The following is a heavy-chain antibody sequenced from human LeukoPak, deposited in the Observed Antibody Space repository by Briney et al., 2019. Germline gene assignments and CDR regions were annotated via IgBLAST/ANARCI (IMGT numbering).Heavy chain of an antibody. CDR1: GYTFTSYD. J-gene: IGHJ3*02. Sequence: ASVKLSCKASGYTFTSYDINWVRQATGQGLEWMGWMNPNKGNTGYAQKFQGRVTMTRNTSISTAYMELSSLRSEDTAVYYCARGHTTYDAFDIWGQGTMATVSS. D-gene: IGHD1-26*01. V-gene: IGHV1-8*01. CDR3: ARGHTTYDAFDI. CDR2: MNPNKGNT.